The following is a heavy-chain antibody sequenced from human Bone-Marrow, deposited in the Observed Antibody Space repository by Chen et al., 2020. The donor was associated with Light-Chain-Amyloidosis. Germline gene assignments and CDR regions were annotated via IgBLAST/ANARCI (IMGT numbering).Heavy chain of an antibody. J-gene: IGHJ4*02. CDR2: FIASGGST. D-gene: IGHD3-10*01. V-gene: IGHV3-23*01. CDR3: ARDPSDYYYGSGSYYFDY. CDR1: GFTFSSYS. Sequence: EEQLLESGGDLVQPGGSLRLSCAASGFTFSSYSMAWVRQAPGKGLEWLSDFIASGGSTFYADSVKGRFTISRDNAKNSLYLQMNSLRAEDTAVYYCARDPSDYYYGSGSYYFDYWGQGTLVTVSS.